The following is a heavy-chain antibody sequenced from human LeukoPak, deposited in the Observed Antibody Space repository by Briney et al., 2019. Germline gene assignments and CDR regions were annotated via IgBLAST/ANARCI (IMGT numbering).Heavy chain of an antibody. CDR3: ARESADSSSWYP. CDR1: GYTFTDYY. V-gene: IGHV1-69*05. CDR2: IIPIFGTA. J-gene: IGHJ5*02. D-gene: IGHD6-13*01. Sequence: GASVKVSCKASGYTFTDYYLHWVRQAPGQGLEWMGGIIPIFGTANYAQKFQGRVTITTDESTSTAYMELSSLRSEDTAVYYCARESADSSSWYPWGQGTLVTVSS.